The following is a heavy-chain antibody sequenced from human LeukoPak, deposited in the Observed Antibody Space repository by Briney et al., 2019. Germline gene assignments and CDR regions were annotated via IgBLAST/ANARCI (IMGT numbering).Heavy chain of an antibody. Sequence: SETLSLTCAVYGGSFSGYYWSWIRQPPGKGLEWIGEINHSGSTYYNPSLKSRVTISVGTSKNQFSLKLSSVTAADTAVYYCARLTKYYMDVWGKGTTVTISS. CDR3: ARLTKYYMDV. CDR1: GGSFSGYY. V-gene: IGHV4-34*01. J-gene: IGHJ6*03. CDR2: INHSGST. D-gene: IGHD3-3*01.